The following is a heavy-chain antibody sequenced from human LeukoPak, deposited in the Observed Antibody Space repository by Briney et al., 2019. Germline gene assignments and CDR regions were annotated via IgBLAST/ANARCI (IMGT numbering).Heavy chain of an antibody. Sequence: PGRSLRLSCAASGFTFSSYAMHWVRQAPGKGLEWVAVISYDGSNKYYADSVKGRFTISRDNSKNTLYLQMNSLRAEDTAVYYCARGPYYDFWSGYFWVAFDIWGQGTMVTVSS. CDR3: ARGPYYDFWSGYFWVAFDI. CDR1: GFTFSSYA. D-gene: IGHD3-3*01. J-gene: IGHJ3*02. CDR2: ISYDGSNK. V-gene: IGHV3-30-3*01.